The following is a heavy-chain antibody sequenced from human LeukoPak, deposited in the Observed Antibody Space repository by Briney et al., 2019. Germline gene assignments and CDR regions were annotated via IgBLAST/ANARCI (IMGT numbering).Heavy chain of an antibody. Sequence: PSETLSLTCTVSGGSISSYYWSWIRQPPGKGLEWIGYIYTSGSTNYNPSLKSRVTISVDTSKNQFSLKLSSVTAADTAVYYCARTYGPAMGYMDVWGKGTTVTVSS. CDR2: IYTSGST. J-gene: IGHJ6*03. V-gene: IGHV4-4*09. CDR1: GGSISSYY. CDR3: ARTYGPAMGYMDV. D-gene: IGHD2-2*01.